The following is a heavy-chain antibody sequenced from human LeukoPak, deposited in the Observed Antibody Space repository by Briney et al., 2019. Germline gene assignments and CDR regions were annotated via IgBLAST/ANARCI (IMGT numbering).Heavy chain of an antibody. Sequence: AGSLRLSCAASGVTFSSYCRHFVRQAPGKGLEWVAVLSYAGDYKFSADSVKGRFTISRDNSKNTLYLQMNSLRAEDTAVYCCAKDAGSGTYSEGYYFDYWGQGTLVTVSS. V-gene: IGHV3-30*18. CDR1: GVTFSSYC. J-gene: IGHJ4*02. CDR2: LSYAGDYK. CDR3: AKDAGSGTYSEGYYFDY. D-gene: IGHD3-10*01.